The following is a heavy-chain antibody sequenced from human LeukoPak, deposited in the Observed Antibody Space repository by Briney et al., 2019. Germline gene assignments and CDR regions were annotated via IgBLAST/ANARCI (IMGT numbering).Heavy chain of an antibody. Sequence: GGSLSLSCAASGLTFSSYGMDWVRQDPGKGLEWVAFIRYDGSNKYYADSVKGRFTISRDNSKNTLYLQMNSLRAEDTAVYYCARDTVRGVIPSYYFDYWGQGTLVTVSS. CDR2: IRYDGSNK. D-gene: IGHD3-10*01. CDR3: ARDTVRGVIPSYYFDY. J-gene: IGHJ4*02. V-gene: IGHV3-30*02. CDR1: GLTFSSYG.